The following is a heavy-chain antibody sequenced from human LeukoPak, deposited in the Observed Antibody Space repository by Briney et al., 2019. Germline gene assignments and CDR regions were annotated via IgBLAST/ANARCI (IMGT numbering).Heavy chain of an antibody. CDR2: IYYSGST. J-gene: IGHJ6*02. CDR3: ARGYCSGGSCYSGPYGMDV. D-gene: IGHD2-15*01. CDR1: GGSISSGGYY. Sequence: SETLSLTCTVSGGSISSGGYYWSWIRQRPGKDLEWIGYIYYSGSTYYNPSLKSRVTISVDTSKNQFSLKLSSVTAADTAVYYCARGYCSGGSCYSGPYGMDVWGQGTTVTVSS. V-gene: IGHV4-31*03.